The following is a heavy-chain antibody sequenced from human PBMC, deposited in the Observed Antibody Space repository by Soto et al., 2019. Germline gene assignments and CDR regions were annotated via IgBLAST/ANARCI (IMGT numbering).Heavy chain of an antibody. CDR1: GGSFSGDY. CDR2: INHSGST. V-gene: IGHV4-34*01. J-gene: IGHJ3*02. D-gene: IGHD3-10*01. CDR3: ARGRSSAVNYDFDI. Sequence: QVQLQQWGAGLLKPSETLSLTCAVYGGSFSGDYWSWIRQPPGKGLEWIGEINHSGSTNYNPALKSRGTLSVDTSTNQFSLKLSSVTSADTAVYYGARGRSSAVNYDFDIWGQGTMVTVSS.